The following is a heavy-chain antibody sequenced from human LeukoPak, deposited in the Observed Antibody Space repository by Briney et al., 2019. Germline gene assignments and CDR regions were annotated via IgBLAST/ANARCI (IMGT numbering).Heavy chain of an antibody. Sequence: GGSLRLSCAASGFTVSSNYMSWVRQAPGKGLEWVSVIYSGGSTYYADSVKGRFTISRDNSKNTLYLQMNSLRAEDTAVYYCAKDQFAAAANYYYYGMDVWGQGTTVTVSS. V-gene: IGHV3-66*01. CDR2: IYSGGST. J-gene: IGHJ6*02. CDR3: AKDQFAAAANYYYYGMDV. CDR1: GFTVSSNY. D-gene: IGHD2-2*01.